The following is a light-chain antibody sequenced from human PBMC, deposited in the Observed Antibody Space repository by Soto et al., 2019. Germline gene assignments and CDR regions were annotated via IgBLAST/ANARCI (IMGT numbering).Light chain of an antibody. J-gene: IGKJ5*01. V-gene: IGKV1-5*01. CDR1: QTIRKW. CDR2: DAS. Sequence: DIQMTQSPSTLSASVGDRVTITCRASQTIRKWLAWYQQKPGKAPNLLIYDASNLESGVPSRFSGSGSGTEFTLTISSLQSEDFAVYYCQQYNNWPPITFGQGTRLEIK. CDR3: QQYNNWPPIT.